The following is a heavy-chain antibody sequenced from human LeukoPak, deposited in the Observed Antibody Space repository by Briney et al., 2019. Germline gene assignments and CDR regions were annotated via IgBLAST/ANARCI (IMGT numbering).Heavy chain of an antibody. D-gene: IGHD6-13*01. J-gene: IGHJ4*02. Sequence: MSSETLSLTCTVSGGSMSNYYWSWIRQPPGKGLEWLGYVYYSGNTNYNPSLKSRVTISVDTSKNQFSLKLSSVTAADTAMYYCSASLAATAFDYWGQGTLVTVSS. CDR2: VYYSGNT. CDR3: SASLAATAFDY. V-gene: IGHV4-59*01. CDR1: GGSMSNYY.